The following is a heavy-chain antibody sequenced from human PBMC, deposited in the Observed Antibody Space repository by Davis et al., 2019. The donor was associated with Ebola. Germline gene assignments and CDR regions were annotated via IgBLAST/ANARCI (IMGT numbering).Heavy chain of an antibody. CDR2: VSGSGGST. CDR1: GFTFKHYA. V-gene: IGHV3-23*01. D-gene: IGHD2-2*01. J-gene: IGHJ5*02. Sequence: PGGSLRLSCVASGFTFKHYAMTWARQAPGKGLEWVSTVSGSGGSTYNAGSVKGRFTISRDNSNNTVYLQMHSLRAEDTAVYYCAKGLYCSSTTCHEGGWFGPWGQGTLVTVSP. CDR3: AKGLYCSSTTCHEGGWFGP.